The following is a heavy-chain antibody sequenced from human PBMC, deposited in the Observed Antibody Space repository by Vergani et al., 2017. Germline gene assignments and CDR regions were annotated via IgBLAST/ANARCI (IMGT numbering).Heavy chain of an antibody. V-gene: IGHV3-30*03. Sequence: QVQFVESGGGVVQPGRSLRLSCAASGITFSRHGMYWVRQTPGKGLEWVSTISYDGSNKYYADSVKGRFTISRDNSKNTVYLQMDSLRTEDTAMYYCATKSPFNDYWGHGSLVIVSS. CDR3: ATKSPFNDY. CDR2: ISYDGSNK. J-gene: IGHJ4*01. CDR1: GITFSRHG.